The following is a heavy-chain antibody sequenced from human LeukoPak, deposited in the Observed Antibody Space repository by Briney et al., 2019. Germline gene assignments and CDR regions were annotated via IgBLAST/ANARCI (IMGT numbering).Heavy chain of an antibody. Sequence: GGSLRLSCAASGFTFSSYAMHWVRQAPGKGLEWVAVISYDGSNKYYADSVKGRFTISRDNSKNTLYLQMNSLRAEDTAVYYCARTFSMVGATIDYYYYGMDVWGQGTTVTVSS. CDR2: ISYDGSNK. J-gene: IGHJ6*02. V-gene: IGHV3-30-3*01. CDR1: GFTFSSYA. D-gene: IGHD1-26*01. CDR3: ARTFSMVGATIDYYYYGMDV.